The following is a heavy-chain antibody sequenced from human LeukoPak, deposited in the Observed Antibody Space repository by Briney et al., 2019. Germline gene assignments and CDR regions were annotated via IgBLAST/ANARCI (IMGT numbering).Heavy chain of an antibody. Sequence: ASVKVSCKASGYTFTSYAMHWVRQAPGQRLEWMGWINAGNGNTKYSQKFQGRVTITRDTSASTAYMELSSLRSEDTAVYYCAREHSSSWYLDYWGQGTLVTVSS. CDR2: INAGNGNT. J-gene: IGHJ4*02. V-gene: IGHV1-3*01. CDR1: GYTFTSYA. D-gene: IGHD6-13*01. CDR3: AREHSSSWYLDY.